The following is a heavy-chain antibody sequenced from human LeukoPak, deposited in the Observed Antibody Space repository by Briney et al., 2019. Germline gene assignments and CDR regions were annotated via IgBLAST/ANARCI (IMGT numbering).Heavy chain of an antibody. CDR1: GGTFSSYA. CDR2: IIPIIGTA. CDR3: ARASIDSRLRYYYGMDV. D-gene: IGHD3-22*01. J-gene: IGHJ6*02. V-gene: IGHV1-69*13. Sequence: GASVKVSCKASGGTFSSYAISWVRQAPGQGLEWMGGIIPIIGTANYAQKFQGRVTITADESTSTAYMELSSLRSEDTAVYYCARASIDSRLRYYYGMDVWGQGITVTVSS.